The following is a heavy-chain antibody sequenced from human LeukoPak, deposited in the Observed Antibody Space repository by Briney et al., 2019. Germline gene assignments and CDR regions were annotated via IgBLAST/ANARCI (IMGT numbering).Heavy chain of an antibody. CDR3: GRDWKLDY. CDR1: GFTFSSYS. J-gene: IGHJ4*02. V-gene: IGHV3-23*01. D-gene: IGHD1-1*01. Sequence: GGSLRLSCAASGFTFSSYSMNWVRQAPGKGLEWVSAIGDNGGDTKYAVSVKGRFTISRDNSRSALYLQMNTLRVEDTAIYYCGRDWKLDYWGQGTLVTVSS. CDR2: IGDNGGDT.